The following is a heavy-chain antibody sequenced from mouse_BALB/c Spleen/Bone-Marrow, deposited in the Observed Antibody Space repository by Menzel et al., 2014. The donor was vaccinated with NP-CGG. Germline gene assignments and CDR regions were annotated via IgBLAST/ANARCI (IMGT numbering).Heavy chain of an antibody. CDR1: GYTFTSYW. Sequence: QVQLQQSGAELAKPGASVKMSCKASGYTFTSYWMHWVKQRPGQGLEWIGYINPSTGYTEYNQKFKDKATLTADKSSSTANIKLSSLTSEDSAVYYCARGRVVYASFAYWGQGSLFTVSA. D-gene: IGHD1-1*02. V-gene: IGHV1-7*01. CDR3: ARGRVVYASFAY. CDR2: INPSTGYT. J-gene: IGHJ3*01.